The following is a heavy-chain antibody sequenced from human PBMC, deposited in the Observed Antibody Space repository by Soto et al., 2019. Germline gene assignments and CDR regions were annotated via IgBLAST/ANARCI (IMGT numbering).Heavy chain of an antibody. CDR2: VSPKSGNT. Sequence: QIPLVQSGAEVKKPGASVKVSCKASGYNFFDYGVSWVRQAPGQGLEWMGWVSPKSGNTDYARKVQCRVTMTTDISTSTADMELRGLISDDTGVYYCARGRTVSSIGTLLVWGQGTLGSVSS. CDR3: ARGRTVSSIGTLLV. CDR1: GYNFFDYG. V-gene: IGHV1-18*01. J-gene: IGHJ1*01. D-gene: IGHD1-1*01.